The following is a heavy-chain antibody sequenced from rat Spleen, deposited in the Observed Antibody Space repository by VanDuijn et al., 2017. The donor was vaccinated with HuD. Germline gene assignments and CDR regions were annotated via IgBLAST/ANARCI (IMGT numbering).Heavy chain of an antibody. V-gene: IGHV5-25*01. D-gene: IGHD1-6*01. J-gene: IGHJ2*01. CDR1: GFTFSNYY. CDR2: ISTGGGNT. Sequence: EVQLVESGGGLVQPGRSMKLSCAASGFTFSNYYMAWVRQAPTKGLEWVASISTGGGNTYYRDSVKGQFTISRDNAKSTLYLQMDSLRSEDTATYYCARRFRYTTDYSPSYYFDYWGQGVMVTVSS. CDR3: ARRFRYTTDYSPSYYFDY.